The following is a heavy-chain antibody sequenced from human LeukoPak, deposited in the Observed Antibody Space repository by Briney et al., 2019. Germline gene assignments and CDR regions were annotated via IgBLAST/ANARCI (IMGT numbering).Heavy chain of an antibody. Sequence: GGSLRLPCAASGFNFNNFAMSWVRQAPGKGLEWLSAMTGPADTTYYAESVKGRFTISRDYSKSMVFLQMNSLRVEDTAIYYCAKGAEIDHWGQGTLVTVSS. CDR1: GFNFNNFA. J-gene: IGHJ4*02. CDR3: AKGAEIDH. V-gene: IGHV3-23*01. CDR2: MTGPADTT.